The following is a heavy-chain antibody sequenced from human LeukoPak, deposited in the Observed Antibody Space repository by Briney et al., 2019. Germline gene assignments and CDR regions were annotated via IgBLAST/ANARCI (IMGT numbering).Heavy chain of an antibody. V-gene: IGHV4-39*01. CDR1: GGSISSSSYY. J-gene: IGHJ4*02. CDR2: IYYSGST. CDR3: ARHKVVPATSETHFDF. Sequence: PSETLSLTCTVSGGSISSSSYYWGWIRQPPGKGLEWIGSIYYSGSTYYNPSLKSRVTISVDTSKNQFSLKLSSVTAADTAVYYCARHKVVPATSETHFDFWGRGTLVTVSS. D-gene: IGHD2-15*01.